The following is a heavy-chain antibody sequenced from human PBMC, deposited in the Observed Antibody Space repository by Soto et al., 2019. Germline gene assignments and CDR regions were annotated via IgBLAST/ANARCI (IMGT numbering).Heavy chain of an antibody. D-gene: IGHD2-21*02. Sequence: QVQLVESGGGVVQPGRSLRLSCAASGFTFSRYGMHWVRQAPGKGLEWVAVIWYDGSNKYYADSVKGRFTISRDNSKNTLYLQMNSLRAEDTAVYYCARQGEGVVTPTGDYYYYGMDVWGQGTTVTVSS. CDR1: GFTFSRYG. CDR3: ARQGEGVVTPTGDYYYYGMDV. J-gene: IGHJ6*02. V-gene: IGHV3-33*01. CDR2: IWYDGSNK.